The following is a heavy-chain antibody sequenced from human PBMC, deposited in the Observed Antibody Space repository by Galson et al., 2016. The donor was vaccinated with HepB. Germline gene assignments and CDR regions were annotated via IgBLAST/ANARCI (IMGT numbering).Heavy chain of an antibody. J-gene: IGHJ6*03. Sequence: SLRLSCAASGFTFSSYAMHWVRQAPGKGLEWVAVISYDGSNKYYADSVKGRFTISREISKNTLYLQTNSLRAEETAVYYCARAVRHTAMADGPPYYYYYYMDVWGKGTTVTVSS. CDR3: ARAVRHTAMADGPPYYYYYYMDV. D-gene: IGHD5-18*01. CDR2: ISYDGSNK. V-gene: IGHV3-30-3*01. CDR1: GFTFSSYA.